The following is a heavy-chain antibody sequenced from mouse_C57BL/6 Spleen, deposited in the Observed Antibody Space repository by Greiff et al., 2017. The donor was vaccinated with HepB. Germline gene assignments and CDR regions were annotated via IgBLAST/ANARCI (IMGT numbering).Heavy chain of an antibody. D-gene: IGHD1-1*01. CDR1: GYAFSSSW. CDR2: IYPGDGDT. V-gene: IGHV1-82*01. J-gene: IGHJ1*03. CDR3: ARFIYYYGSRYFDV. Sequence: QVQLKESGPELVKPGASVKISCKASGYAFSSSWMNWVKQRPGKGLEWIGRIYPGDGDTNYNGKFKGKATLTADKSSSTAYMQISSLTSEDSAVYFCARFIYYYGSRYFDVWGTGTTVTVSS.